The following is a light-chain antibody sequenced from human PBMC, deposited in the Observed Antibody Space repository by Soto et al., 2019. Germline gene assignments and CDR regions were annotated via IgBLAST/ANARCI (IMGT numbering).Light chain of an antibody. CDR3: SSYTATRTYV. Sequence: QSVLTQPASVSGSPGQSITISCSGTSSDVGGYNYVSWYQQSPGKAPKLLIYEVTNRPSGVSNRFSGSKSGNTASLTVSGLQAEDEGDYYCSSYTATRTYVFGTGTKLTVL. J-gene: IGLJ1*01. CDR2: EVT. V-gene: IGLV2-14*01. CDR1: SSDVGGYNY.